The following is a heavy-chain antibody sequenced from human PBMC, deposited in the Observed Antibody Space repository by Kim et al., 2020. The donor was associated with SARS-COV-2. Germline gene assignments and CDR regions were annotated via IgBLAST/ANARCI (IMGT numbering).Heavy chain of an antibody. Sequence: SVQGRFTISRDNSKNTLYLQMTSLRVEDTAVYYCAKDRGDYGGPSRYDCWGQGTLVTVS. CDR3: AKDRGDYGGPSRYDC. D-gene: IGHD4-17*01. J-gene: IGHJ4*02. V-gene: IGHV3-23*01.